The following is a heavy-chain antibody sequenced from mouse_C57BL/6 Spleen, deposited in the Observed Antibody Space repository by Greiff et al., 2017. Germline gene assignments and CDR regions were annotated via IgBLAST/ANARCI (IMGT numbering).Heavy chain of an antibody. CDR3: AGGNGVAGSYFDY. J-gene: IGHJ2*01. D-gene: IGHD1-1*01. CDR1: GFTFSDYG. Sequence: EVKLVESGGGLVKPGGSLKLSCAASGFTFSDYGMHWVRQAPEKGLEWVAYISSGSSTIYYADTVKGRFTISRATANNTLFLQMTSLGSEDTARYDCAGGNGVAGSYFDYWGQGTTLTVSS. V-gene: IGHV5-17*01. CDR2: ISSGSSTI.